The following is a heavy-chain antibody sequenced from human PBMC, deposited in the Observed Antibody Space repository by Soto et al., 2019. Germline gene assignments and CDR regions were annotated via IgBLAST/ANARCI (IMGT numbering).Heavy chain of an antibody. J-gene: IGHJ4*02. CDR1: GYRFTNYW. CDR2: IYPGDSDT. D-gene: IGHD6-13*01. CDR3: IIATSAHFDF. V-gene: IGHV5-51*01. Sequence: PGESLKISCKGSGYRFTNYWIGWVRQMPGKGLEWMGIIYPGDSDTRYSPSFQGQVTISADKSISTAYLQWSSLKASDTAMYYCIIATSAHFDFWGQGTLVTVSS.